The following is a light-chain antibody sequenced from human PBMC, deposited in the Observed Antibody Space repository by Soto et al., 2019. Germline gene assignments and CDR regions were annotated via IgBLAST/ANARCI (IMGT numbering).Light chain of an antibody. CDR3: QQYNNWTLT. CDR1: QSLTSY. Sequence: EIVMTQSPATLSVSPGETATLSCRASQSLTSYLAWYQQKPDQAPRLLIYGISTRATDIPARFSGSGSGTEFTLTISSLQSEDFAVYYCQQYNNWTLTFGGGTKVEIK. J-gene: IGKJ4*01. V-gene: IGKV3-15*01. CDR2: GIS.